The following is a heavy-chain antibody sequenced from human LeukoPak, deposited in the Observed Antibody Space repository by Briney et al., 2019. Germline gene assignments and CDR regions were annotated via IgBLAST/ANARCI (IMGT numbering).Heavy chain of an antibody. Sequence: PGGSLRLSCVVSGFTFINYGMSWVRQAPGKGLEWVSAISGSGGSTYYADSVKGRFTISRDNSKNTLYLQMNSLRAEDTAVYYCAKRSSGWSFDYWGQGTLVTVSS. CDR3: AKRSSGWSFDY. V-gene: IGHV3-23*01. D-gene: IGHD6-19*01. J-gene: IGHJ4*02. CDR1: GFTFINYG. CDR2: ISGSGGST.